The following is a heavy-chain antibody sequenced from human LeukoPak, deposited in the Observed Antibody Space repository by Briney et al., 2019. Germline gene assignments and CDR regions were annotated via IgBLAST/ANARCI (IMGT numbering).Heavy chain of an antibody. CDR1: GGSISSGDYY. Sequence: PSETLSLTCTLSGGSISSGDYYWSWIRQPPGKCLEWIGYIYYSGSTYYNPSLKSRVTISVDTSKNQFSLKLSSVTAADTAVYYCARWAGFLGMDVWGQGTTVTVSS. D-gene: IGHD2-15*01. CDR2: IYYSGST. V-gene: IGHV4-30-4*01. CDR3: ARWAGFLGMDV. J-gene: IGHJ6*02.